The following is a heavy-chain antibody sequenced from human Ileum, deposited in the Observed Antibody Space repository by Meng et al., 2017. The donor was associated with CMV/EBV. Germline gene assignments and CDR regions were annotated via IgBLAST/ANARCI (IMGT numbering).Heavy chain of an antibody. CDR3: ARDGLNERFFDY. Sequence: CMASGYSFTSNNLIWVRQAPGQGPEWMGWINTNTGRPTYARDFTGRFVFSLDTSVSTAYLQISNLKAEDTAVYYCARDGLNERFFDYWGQGTLVTVSS. CDR2: INTNTGRP. J-gene: IGHJ4*02. V-gene: IGHV7-4-1*02. CDR1: GYSFTSNN. D-gene: IGHD1-1*01.